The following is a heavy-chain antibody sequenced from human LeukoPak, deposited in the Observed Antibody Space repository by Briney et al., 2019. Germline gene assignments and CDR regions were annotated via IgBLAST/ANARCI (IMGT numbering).Heavy chain of an antibody. CDR1: GGSIGGYY. V-gene: IGHV4-59*01. CDR3: ARDSSGRTFDY. J-gene: IGHJ4*02. CDR2: IYYSGST. D-gene: IGHD6-19*01. Sequence: SETLSLTCTVSGGSIGGYYWNWIRQSPEKGLEWIGYIYYSGSTNYNPSLKSRVTISVDTSKNQFSLKLSSVTAADTAVYYCARDSSGRTFDYWGQGTLVTVSS.